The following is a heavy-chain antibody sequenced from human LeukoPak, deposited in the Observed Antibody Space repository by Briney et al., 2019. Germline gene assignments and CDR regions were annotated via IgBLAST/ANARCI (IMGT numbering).Heavy chain of an antibody. CDR2: ISAYNGNT. J-gene: IGHJ4*02. Sequence: GASVKVSCKASGYTFTSYGISWVRQAPGQGLEWMGWISAYNGNTNYAQKLQGRVTMTTDTSTSTAYMELRSLRSDDTAVYYCARADYYDSSGYCGYWGQGTLVTVSS. CDR3: ARADYYDSSGYCGY. V-gene: IGHV1-18*01. CDR1: GYTFTSYG. D-gene: IGHD3-22*01.